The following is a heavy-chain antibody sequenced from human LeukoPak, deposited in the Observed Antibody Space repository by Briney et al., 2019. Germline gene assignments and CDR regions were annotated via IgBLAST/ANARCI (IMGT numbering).Heavy chain of an antibody. J-gene: IGHJ4*02. V-gene: IGHV3-30-3*01. CDR2: ISYDGSNK. D-gene: IGHD6-6*01. CDR3: VDSSGDY. Sequence: QPGRSLRLSCAASGFTFSSYAMHWVRQAPGKGLEWVAFISYDGSNKYYADSVKGRFTISRDNSKNTLYLQMSSLRAEDTAVYYCVDSSGDYWGQGTLVTVSS. CDR1: GFTFSSYA.